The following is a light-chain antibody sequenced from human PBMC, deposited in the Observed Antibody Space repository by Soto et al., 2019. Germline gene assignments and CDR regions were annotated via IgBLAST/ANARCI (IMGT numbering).Light chain of an antibody. CDR2: DDD. CDR1: ISDIGGYNF. Sequence: QSALTQPASVSGSPGQSITISCTGTISDIGGYNFISWYQQLPGTAPKLLIYDDDKRPSGIPDRFSGSKSGTSATLGITGFQTGDEADYYCGSWDSSLSAYVFATGTKLTVL. CDR3: GSWDSSLSAYV. J-gene: IGLJ1*01. V-gene: IGLV1-51*01.